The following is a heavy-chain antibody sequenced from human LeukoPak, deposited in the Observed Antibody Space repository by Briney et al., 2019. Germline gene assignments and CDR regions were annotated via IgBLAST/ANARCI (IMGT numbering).Heavy chain of an antibody. V-gene: IGHV3-66*01. D-gene: IGHD1-26*01. CDR1: GFTVTSNY. J-gene: IGHJ4*02. Sequence: PGGSLRLSCAASGFTVTSNYMSWVRRAPGKGLEWGSVTYSVGSADYADSVKGRFIISRDTSKNTLYLQMNNLRAEDTAVYYCASGRLSGKGFDYWGQGTLVTVSS. CDR3: ASGRLSGKGFDY. CDR2: TYSVGSA.